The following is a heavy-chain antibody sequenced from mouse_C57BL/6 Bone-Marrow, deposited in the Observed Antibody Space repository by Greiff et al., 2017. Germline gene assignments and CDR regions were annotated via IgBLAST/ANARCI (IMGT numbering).Heavy chain of an antibody. CDR1: GYTFTSYW. J-gene: IGHJ4*01. Sequence: QVQLQQPGAELVKPGASVKMSCKASGYTFTSYWITWVKQRPGQGLEWIGDIYPGSGSTNYNEKFKSKATLTVDTSSSTAYMQLSSLTSEDSAVYYCASGFITTVVNMDDWGQGTSVTVSS. D-gene: IGHD1-1*01. CDR3: ASGFITTVVNMDD. V-gene: IGHV1-55*01. CDR2: IYPGSGST.